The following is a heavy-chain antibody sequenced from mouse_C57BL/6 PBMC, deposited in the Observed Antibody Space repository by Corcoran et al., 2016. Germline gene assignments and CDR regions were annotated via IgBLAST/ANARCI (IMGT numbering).Heavy chain of an antibody. CDR1: GYTFTDYY. Sequence: QVQLKQSGAELVRPGASVKLSCKASGYTFTDYYINWVKQRPGQGLEWIARIYPGSGNTYYNEKFKGKATLTTEKSSSTAYMQLSSLTSEDSAVYFCAIFPDYYGSNGFIAYWGQGTLVTVSA. V-gene: IGHV1-76*01. D-gene: IGHD1-1*01. CDR3: AIFPDYYGSNGFIAY. J-gene: IGHJ3*01. CDR2: IYPGSGNT.